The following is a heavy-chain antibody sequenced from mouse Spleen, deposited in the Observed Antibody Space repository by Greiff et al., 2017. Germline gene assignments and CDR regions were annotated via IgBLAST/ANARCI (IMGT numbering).Heavy chain of an antibody. Sequence: EVQLQQSGAELVRPGASVKLSCTASGFNIKDDYMHWVKQRPEQGLEWIGWIDPENGDTEYASKFQGKATITADTSSNTAYLQLSSLTSEDTAVYYCTPLYDGYYGPFAYWGQGTLVTVSA. CDR3: TPLYDGYYGPFAY. D-gene: IGHD2-3*01. CDR2: IDPENGDT. CDR1: GFNIKDDY. J-gene: IGHJ3*01. V-gene: IGHV14-4*01.